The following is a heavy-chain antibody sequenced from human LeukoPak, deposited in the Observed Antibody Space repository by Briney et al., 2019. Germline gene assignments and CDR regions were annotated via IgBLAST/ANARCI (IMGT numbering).Heavy chain of an antibody. J-gene: IGHJ4*02. CDR3: ATQNSLRWGYYFDY. CDR2: IYYSGSS. CDR1: GGSIRNYY. D-gene: IGHD3-16*01. Sequence: SETLSLTCTVSGGSIRNYYWSWIRQPPGKGLEWIGYIYYSGSSNYNPSLKSRVTISVDTSKNQFSLNLNSLTAADTAVYYCATQNSLRWGYYFDYWGQGTLVTVSS. V-gene: IGHV4-59*01.